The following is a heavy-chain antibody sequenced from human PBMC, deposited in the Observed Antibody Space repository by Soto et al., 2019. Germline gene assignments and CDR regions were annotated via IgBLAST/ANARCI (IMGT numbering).Heavy chain of an antibody. V-gene: IGHV3-15*01. Sequence: RLSCAASGFTITNAWMSWVRQAPGKGLEWVGRIKSKPDDGTIDYAAPVRGRFTISRDDSKNTLYLQMTSLTPDDTGVYYCTTSNLGVDFWGPGTLVTVSS. CDR3: TTSNLGVDF. CDR1: GFTITNAW. J-gene: IGHJ4*02. D-gene: IGHD1-1*01. CDR2: IKSKPDDGTI.